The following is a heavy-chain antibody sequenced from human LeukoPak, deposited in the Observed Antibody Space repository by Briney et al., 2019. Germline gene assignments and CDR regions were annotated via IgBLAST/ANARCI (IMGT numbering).Heavy chain of an antibody. Sequence: GGSLRLSCAASGFTFSSYGMHWVRQAPGKGLEWVAVIWYDGSNKYYADSVKGRFTISRDNSKNTLYLQMNSLRAEDTAVYYCARNGESSGWYGDYWGQGTLVTVSS. CDR2: IWYDGSNK. CDR1: GFTFSSYG. CDR3: ARNGESSGWYGDY. V-gene: IGHV3-33*08. J-gene: IGHJ4*02. D-gene: IGHD6-19*01.